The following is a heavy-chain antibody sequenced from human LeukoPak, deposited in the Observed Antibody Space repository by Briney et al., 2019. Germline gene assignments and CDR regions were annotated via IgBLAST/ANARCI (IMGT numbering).Heavy chain of an antibody. CDR2: ISSSGGST. V-gene: IGHV3-23*01. J-gene: IGHJ4*02. D-gene: IGHD2-21*02. Sequence: GGSLRLSCAASGFTFTSYAISWVRQAPGKGLEWVSSISSSGGSTYYADSVKGRFTISRDNSKNTVYLQMITLRAEDTTVYYCVKASTCGGDCYFFDYWGQGTLVTVSS. CDR1: GFTFTSYA. CDR3: VKASTCGGDCYFFDY.